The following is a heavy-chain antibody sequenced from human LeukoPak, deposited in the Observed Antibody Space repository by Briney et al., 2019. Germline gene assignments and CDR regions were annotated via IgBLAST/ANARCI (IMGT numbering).Heavy chain of an antibody. D-gene: IGHD4-17*01. V-gene: IGHV3-23*01. CDR1: GFGFTFSNHA. CDR3: AKDREVYSHGAYPVSYGMDV. CDR2: ITGSGGSK. J-gene: IGHJ6*02. Sequence: GGSLRLSCAASGFGFTFSNHAMSWVRQAPGKGLDWGSAITGSGGSKYYSDAAKGRFTISRDNSKNTLYLQMNSLRAEDAAVSYWAKDREVYSHGAYPVSYGMDVWGLGTTVTVSS.